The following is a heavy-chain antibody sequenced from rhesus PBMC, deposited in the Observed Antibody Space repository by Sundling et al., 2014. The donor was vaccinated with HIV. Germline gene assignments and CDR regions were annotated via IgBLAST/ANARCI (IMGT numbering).Heavy chain of an antibody. D-gene: IGHD2-21*01. CDR2: ISSGGGST. CDR3: AKDHLEYCTGSGCYYY. Sequence: EVQLVESGGGLVQPGGSLRLSCAASGFTFSSYAMYWVRQAPGKGLEWISAISSGGGSTDYADSVKGRFTISRDNSKNTLSLEMNSLRAEDTAVYYCAKDHLEYCTGSGCYYYWGQGVLVTVSS. CDR1: GFTFSSYA. V-gene: IGHV3-103*01. J-gene: IGHJ4*01.